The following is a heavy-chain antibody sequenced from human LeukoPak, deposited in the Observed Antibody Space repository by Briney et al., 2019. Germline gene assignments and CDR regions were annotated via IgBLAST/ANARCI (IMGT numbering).Heavy chain of an antibody. CDR3: ARGTYYYGAGSYRHPVPPGAFDI. D-gene: IGHD3-10*01. V-gene: IGHV3-48*04. J-gene: IGHJ3*02. CDR1: GFTFSSYS. CDR2: ISSSSSTI. Sequence: GGSLRLSCAASGFTFSSYSMNWVRQAPGKGLEWVSYISSSSSTIYYADSVKGRFTISRDNAKNSLYLQMNSLRAEDTAVYYCARGTYYYGAGSYRHPVPPGAFDIWGQGTMVTVSS.